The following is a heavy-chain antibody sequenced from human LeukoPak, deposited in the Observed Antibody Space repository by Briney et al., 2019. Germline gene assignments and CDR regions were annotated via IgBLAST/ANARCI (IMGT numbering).Heavy chain of an antibody. D-gene: IGHD5-24*01. CDR3: TRVGYIDEGIDY. J-gene: IGHJ4*02. CDR2: IKQDGSKK. V-gene: IGHV3-7*04. CDR1: GFTFSSYW. Sequence: GGSLRLSCTASGFTFSSYWMSWVRQAPGKGLEWVANIKQDGSKKSYVDSVKGRFTISRDNAKNSLYLQMNSLRAEDTAIYYCTRVGYIDEGIDYWGQGTLVTVSS.